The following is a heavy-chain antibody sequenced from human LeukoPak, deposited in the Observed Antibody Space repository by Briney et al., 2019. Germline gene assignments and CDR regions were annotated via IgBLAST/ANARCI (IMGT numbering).Heavy chain of an antibody. CDR1: GFTVSSNY. CDR2: IYSGGST. V-gene: IGHV3-53*05. CDR3: AKDIRGGGRGYYYGMDV. D-gene: IGHD2-2*02. Sequence: GGSLRLSCAASGFTVSSNYMSWVRQAPGKGLEWVSVIYSGGSTYYADSVKGRFTISRDNAKNSLYLQMNSLRAEDTALYYCAKDIRGGGRGYYYGMDVWGQGTTVTVSS. J-gene: IGHJ6*02.